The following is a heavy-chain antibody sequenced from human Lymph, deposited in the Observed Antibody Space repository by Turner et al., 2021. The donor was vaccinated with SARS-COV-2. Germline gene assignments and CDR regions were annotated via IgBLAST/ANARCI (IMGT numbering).Heavy chain of an antibody. CDR1: GFTFRTYG. Sequence: QVQLVESGGGVVQPGRSLRLSCAASGFTFRTYGMHWVRQAPGKGLEWVAVISYDGSNKYYADSVKGRFTISRDNSKNTLYLQMNSLRAEDTAVYYCAKRGGVYCSGGNCYSGRLDYWGQGTLVTVSS. D-gene: IGHD2-15*01. CDR2: ISYDGSNK. CDR3: AKRGGVYCSGGNCYSGRLDY. J-gene: IGHJ4*02. V-gene: IGHV3-30*18.